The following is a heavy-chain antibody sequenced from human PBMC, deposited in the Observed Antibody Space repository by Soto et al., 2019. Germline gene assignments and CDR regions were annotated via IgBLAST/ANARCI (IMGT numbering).Heavy chain of an antibody. CDR1: GFIFGDYA. CDR3: TRKGSSSSRNYYYYMDV. D-gene: IGHD6-6*01. V-gene: IGHV3-49*03. J-gene: IGHJ6*03. CDR2: IRSKAYGGTT. Sequence: GGSLRLSCTASGFIFGDYALSWFRQAPGNGLEWVGFIRSKAYGGTTEYAASVKGRFTISRDDSKSIAYLQMNSLKTEDTAVYYCTRKGSSSSRNYYYYMDVWGKGTTVTVSS.